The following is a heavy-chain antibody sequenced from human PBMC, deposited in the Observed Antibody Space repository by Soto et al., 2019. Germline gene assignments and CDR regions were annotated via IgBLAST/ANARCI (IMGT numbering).Heavy chain of an antibody. CDR1: GYTLTELS. CDR2: FDPEDGET. V-gene: IGHV1-24*01. D-gene: IGHD2-2*01. J-gene: IGHJ4*02. CDR3: ATPLVVPAAMYY. Sequence: ASVKVSCKVSGYTLTELSMHWVRQAPGKGLEWMGGFDPEDGETIYAQKFQGRVTMTEDTSTDTAHMELSSLRSEDTAVYYCATPLVVPAAMYYWGQGTLVTVSS.